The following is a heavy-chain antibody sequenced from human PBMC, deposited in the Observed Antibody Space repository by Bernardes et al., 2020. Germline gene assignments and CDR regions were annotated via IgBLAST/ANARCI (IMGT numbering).Heavy chain of an antibody. CDR1: GGTFSSYA. CDR3: ARDSPEAEAYYYYGMDV. Sequence: SVKVSCKASGGTFSSYAISWVRQAPGQGLEWMGGIIPIFGTANYAQKFQGRVTITADESTSTAYMELSSLRSEDTAVYYCARDSPEAEAYYYYGMDVWGQGTTVTVSS. J-gene: IGHJ6*02. CDR2: IIPIFGTA. D-gene: IGHD2-15*01. V-gene: IGHV1-69*13.